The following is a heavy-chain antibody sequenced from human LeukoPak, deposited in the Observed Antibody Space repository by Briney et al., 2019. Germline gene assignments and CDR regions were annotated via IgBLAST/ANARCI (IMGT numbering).Heavy chain of an antibody. V-gene: IGHV4-4*02. Sequence: SETLSLTCAVSGGSISSSNWWSWVRQPPGKGLEWIGEIYHSGSTNYNPSLKSRVTISVDKSKNQFSLKLSSVTAADTAVYYCASRYSSSWGHYYGMDVWGQGTTVTVSS. CDR3: ASRYSSSWGHYYGMDV. CDR2: IYHSGST. CDR1: GGSISSSNW. J-gene: IGHJ6*02. D-gene: IGHD6-13*01.